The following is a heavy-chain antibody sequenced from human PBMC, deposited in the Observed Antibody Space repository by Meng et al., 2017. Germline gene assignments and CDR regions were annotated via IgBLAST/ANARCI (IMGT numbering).Heavy chain of an antibody. CDR2: INPKNGGT. CDR3: ARWGDWFDP. V-gene: IGHV1-2*06. CDR1: GYTFIAYY. D-gene: IGHD3-16*01. J-gene: IGHJ5*02. Sequence: ASVKVSCKASGYTFIAYYIHWVRQAPGQGLEWMGRINPKNGGTNYAQKLQGRVTMTTDTSTSTAYMELRSLRSDDTAVYYCARWGDWFDPWGQGTLVTVSS.